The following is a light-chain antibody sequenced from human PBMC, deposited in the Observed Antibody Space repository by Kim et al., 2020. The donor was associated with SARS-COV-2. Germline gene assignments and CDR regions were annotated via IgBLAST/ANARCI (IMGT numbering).Light chain of an antibody. CDR2: GAS. J-gene: IGKJ2*03. CDR3: KQTFSTQYS. V-gene: IGKV1-39*01. CDR1: QSVSIN. Sequence: DIEMTQSPSALSASVGDRVTITCRATQSVSINLNWYQQRPGKAPRLLIYGASTLQSGVPSRFSGSGSGTGFTLTISSLQPEDFAIYYCKQTFSTQYSWGQGTKLEI.